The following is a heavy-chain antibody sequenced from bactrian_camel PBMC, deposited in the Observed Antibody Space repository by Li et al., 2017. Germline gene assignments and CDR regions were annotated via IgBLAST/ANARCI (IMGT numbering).Heavy chain of an antibody. J-gene: IGHJ6*01. CDR3: SAYTRSISYCPPWSPPFGY. CDR2: IHSGTGRT. D-gene: IGHD2*01. V-gene: IGHV3S63*01. Sequence: HVQLVESGGGSVQAGGSLRLSCSVSGTTDCVAWFSQAPGEGREGVATIHSGTGRTYYADSVKGRFTISRDIANSAVYLQMNSLKPEDSAMYYCSAYTRSISYCPPWSPPFGYWGQGTQVTVS. CDR1: GTTDCVA.